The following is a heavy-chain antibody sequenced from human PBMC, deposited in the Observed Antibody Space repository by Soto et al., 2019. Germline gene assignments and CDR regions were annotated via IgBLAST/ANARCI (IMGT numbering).Heavy chain of an antibody. CDR2: ISGSGGST. CDR1: GFTFSSYA. CDR3: AKDRWELLGALFDY. Sequence: PGGSLRLSCAASGFTFSSYAMIWVRQAPGKGLEWVSAISGSGGSTYYADSVKGRFTISRDNSKNTLYLQMNSLRAEDTAVYYCAKDRWELLGALFDYWGQGTLVTVSS. J-gene: IGHJ4*02. V-gene: IGHV3-23*01. D-gene: IGHD1-26*01.